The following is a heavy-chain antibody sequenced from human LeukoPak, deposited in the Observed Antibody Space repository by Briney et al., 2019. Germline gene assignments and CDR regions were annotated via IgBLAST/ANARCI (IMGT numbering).Heavy chain of an antibody. D-gene: IGHD4-17*01. J-gene: IGHJ4*02. Sequence: GGSLRLSCAASGFTFSDYYMSWIRQAPGKGLEWVSYISSSGSTMYYADSVKGRFTISRDNAKNSLYLQMNSLRAEDTAVYYCARPFYGDHRPFDYWGQGTLVTVSS. V-gene: IGHV3-11*01. CDR3: ARPFYGDHRPFDY. CDR2: ISSSGSTM. CDR1: GFTFSDYY.